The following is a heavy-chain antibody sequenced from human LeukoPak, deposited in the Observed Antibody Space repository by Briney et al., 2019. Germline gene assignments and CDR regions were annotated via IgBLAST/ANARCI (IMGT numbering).Heavy chain of an antibody. V-gene: IGHV3-23*01. CDR2: ISGGGGST. CDR3: AKDLPYYDFWSGRPTFYGMDV. Sequence: GGSLRLSCAASGFTFTSYSMNWVRQAPGKGLEWVSTISGGGGSTYYADSVKGRFTISRDNSKNTLYLQMNSLRAEDTAVYYCAKDLPYYDFWSGRPTFYGMDVWGQGTTVTVSS. J-gene: IGHJ6*02. CDR1: GFTFTSYS. D-gene: IGHD3-3*01.